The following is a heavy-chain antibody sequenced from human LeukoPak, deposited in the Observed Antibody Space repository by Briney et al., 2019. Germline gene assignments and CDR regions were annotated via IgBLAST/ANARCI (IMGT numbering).Heavy chain of an antibody. CDR1: GFTFSSYA. Sequence: GGSLRLSCAASGFTFSSYAMSWVRQAPGKGLEWVSAISGSGGSTYYADSVKGRFTISRDNSKNALYLQMNSLRAEDTAVYYCAKGIAAAGSIQHWGQGTLVTVSS. CDR2: ISGSGGST. J-gene: IGHJ1*01. D-gene: IGHD6-13*01. V-gene: IGHV3-23*01. CDR3: AKGIAAAGSIQH.